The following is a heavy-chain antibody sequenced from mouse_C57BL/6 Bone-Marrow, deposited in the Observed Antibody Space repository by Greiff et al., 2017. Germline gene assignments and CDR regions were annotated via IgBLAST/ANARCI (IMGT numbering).Heavy chain of an antibody. V-gene: IGHV5-6*01. CDR2: ISSGGSYT. D-gene: IGHD1-1*01. J-gene: IGHJ3*01. CDR3: ARERLRAWFAY. Sequence: EVQLVESGGDLVKPGGSLKLSCAASGFTFSSYGMSWVRQTPDKRLEWVATISSGGSYTYYPDSVKGRFTISRDNAKNTLYLQMSSLKSEDTAMYYCARERLRAWFAYWGRGTLVPVTA. CDR1: GFTFSSYG.